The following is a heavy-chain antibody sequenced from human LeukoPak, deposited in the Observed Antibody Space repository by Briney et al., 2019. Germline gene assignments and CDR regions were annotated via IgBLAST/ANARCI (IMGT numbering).Heavy chain of an antibody. J-gene: IGHJ4*02. CDR1: GGSISTYY. Sequence: SETLSLTCTISGGSISTYYWSWIRQPPGKGREWIGYIYYSGSADYNPSLKSRVAISVDTSKNQFSLKLSSVTAADTAVYYCAIGKDSGSYYGYWGQGTLVTVSS. CDR2: IYYSGSA. CDR3: AIGKDSGSYYGY. D-gene: IGHD1-26*01. V-gene: IGHV4-59*12.